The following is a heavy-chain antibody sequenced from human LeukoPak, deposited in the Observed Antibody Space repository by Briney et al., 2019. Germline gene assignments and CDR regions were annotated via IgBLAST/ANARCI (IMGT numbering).Heavy chain of an antibody. J-gene: IGHJ4*02. D-gene: IGHD3-22*01. CDR1: GFTFSGSA. Sequence: GGSLRLSCAASGFTFSGSAMHWVRQASGKGLEWVGRIRSKAHSYATAYAASVKGRFTISRDDSKNTAYLQMNSLKTEDTAVYYCTRLSRDSSGSIDYWGQGTLVTVSS. CDR2: IRSKAHSYAT. CDR3: TRLSRDSSGSIDY. V-gene: IGHV3-73*01.